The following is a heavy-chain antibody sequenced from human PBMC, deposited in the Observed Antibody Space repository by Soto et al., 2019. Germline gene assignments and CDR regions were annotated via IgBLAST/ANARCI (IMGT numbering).Heavy chain of an antibody. D-gene: IGHD6-19*01. J-gene: IGHJ6*02. CDR3: AVRDGIAVARGMDV. CDR2: ISGSSGST. V-gene: IGHV3-23*01. Sequence: VQLLESGGGLVQPGGSLRLSCAASGFTFSNFAMSWVRQAPRKGLEWVSAISGSSGSTYYSDYVNGRFTISRDNSENTLYLQMNSLRAEDTAVYYCAVRDGIAVARGMDVWGPGTTVTVSS. CDR1: GFTFSNFA.